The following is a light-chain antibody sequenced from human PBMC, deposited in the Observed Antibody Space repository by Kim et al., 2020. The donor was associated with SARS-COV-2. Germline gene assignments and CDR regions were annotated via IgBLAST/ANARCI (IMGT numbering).Light chain of an antibody. V-gene: IGLV2-11*01. CDR3: CSYANWYIA. J-gene: IGLJ2*01. Sequence: QSALTQPHSVSGSPGQSVTISCTGTSSDVGGYDYVSWYQQHPGKAPKLIIYDVTKRPSGVPDRFSGSKSGNTASLTISGLQGEDEADYYCCSYANWYIAFGGGTQLTAL. CDR2: DVT. CDR1: SSDVGGYDY.